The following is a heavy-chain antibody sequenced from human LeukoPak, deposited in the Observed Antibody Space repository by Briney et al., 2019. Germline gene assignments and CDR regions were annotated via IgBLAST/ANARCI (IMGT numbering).Heavy chain of an antibody. CDR3: ASWSGSGSYYGYYYYYYMDV. V-gene: IGHV3-21*01. D-gene: IGHD3-10*01. Sequence: WGSLRLSCAASGSTFSSYSMNWVRQAPGKGLEWVSSISSSSSYIYYADSVKGRFTISRDNAKNSLYLQMNSLRAEDTAVYYCASWSGSGSYYGYYYYYYMDVWGKGTTVTVSS. CDR1: GSTFSSYS. J-gene: IGHJ6*03. CDR2: ISSSSSYI.